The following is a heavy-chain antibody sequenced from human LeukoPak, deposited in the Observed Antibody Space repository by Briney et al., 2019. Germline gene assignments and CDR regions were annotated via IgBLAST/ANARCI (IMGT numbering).Heavy chain of an antibody. CDR3: AKDTRYEEGYYYDSSGYSD. D-gene: IGHD3-22*01. J-gene: IGHJ4*02. V-gene: IGHV3-33*06. CDR1: GFTFSSYG. Sequence: GGSLRLSCAASGFTFSSYGMHWVRQAPGKGLEWVAVIWYDGSNKYYADSVKGRFTISRDNSKNTLYLQMNSLRAEDTAVYYCAKDTRYEEGYYYDSSGYSDWGQGTLVTVSS. CDR2: IWYDGSNK.